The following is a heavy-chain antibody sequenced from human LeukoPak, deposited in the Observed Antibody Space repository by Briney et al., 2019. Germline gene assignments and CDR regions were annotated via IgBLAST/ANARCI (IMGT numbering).Heavy chain of an antibody. CDR2: ISSSGSTI. CDR1: GFTFSDYY. J-gene: IGHJ1*01. CDR3: AKDLSTRGSGWYPQYFQH. V-gene: IGHV3-11*01. D-gene: IGHD6-19*01. Sequence: GGSLRLSCAASGFTFSDYYMSWIRQAPGKGLEWVSYISSSGSTIYYADSVKGRFTISRDNAKNSLYLQMNSLRAEDTAVYYCAKDLSTRGSGWYPQYFQHWGQGTLVTVSS.